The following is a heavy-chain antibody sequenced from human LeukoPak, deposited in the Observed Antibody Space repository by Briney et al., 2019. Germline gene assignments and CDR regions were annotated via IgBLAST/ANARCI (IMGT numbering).Heavy chain of an antibody. Sequence: GGSLRLSCAASGFTFSSYAMSWVRQAPGKGLEWVSGISGSGDNTYYADSVKGRFTISRDNFKNTLYVQVNSLGTEDTAAYYCAKGSYYDSSGSFYFDYWGQGTLVTVSS. J-gene: IGHJ4*02. D-gene: IGHD3-22*01. V-gene: IGHV3-23*01. CDR3: AKGSYYDSSGSFYFDY. CDR2: ISGSGDNT. CDR1: GFTFSSYA.